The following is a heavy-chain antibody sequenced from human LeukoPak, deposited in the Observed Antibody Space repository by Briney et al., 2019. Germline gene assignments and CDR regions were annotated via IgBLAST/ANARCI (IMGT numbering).Heavy chain of an antibody. D-gene: IGHD1-26*01. CDR3: ARVWELSFDY. V-gene: IGHV3-53*01. CDR2: IYAGGST. CDR1: GFTVSSDH. Sequence: PGGSLRLSCAASGFTVSSDHMSWVRQAPGKGLEWVSVIYAGGSTYYADSVKGRFTISRDNSKNTLFLQMNSLRAEDTAVYYCARVWELSFDYWGQGALVTVSS. J-gene: IGHJ4*02.